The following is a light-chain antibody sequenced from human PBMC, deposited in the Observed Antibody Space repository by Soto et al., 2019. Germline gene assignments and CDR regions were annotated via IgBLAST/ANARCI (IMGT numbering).Light chain of an antibody. V-gene: IGKV1-27*01. Sequence: DIQMTQSPSSLSASVGDRVTITCRASQGISNYLAWYQQKPGKVPRLLIYAASTLQSGVPSRFSGSASGTDFTLTSTSLQPEDVATYYCQKYNGAPLTFGGGTKLEIK. CDR3: QKYNGAPLT. CDR1: QGISNY. CDR2: AAS. J-gene: IGKJ4*01.